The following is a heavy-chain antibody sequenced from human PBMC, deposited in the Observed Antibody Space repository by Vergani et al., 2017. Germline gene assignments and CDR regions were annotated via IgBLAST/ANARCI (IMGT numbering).Heavy chain of an antibody. CDR2: INPSGGST. J-gene: IGHJ4*02. Sequence: QVQLVQSGAEVKKPGASVKVSCKASGYTFTSYYMHWVRQAPGQGLEWMGIINPSGGSTSYAQKFQGRVTMTRDTSTSTVYMELSSLRSEDTAVYYCARSIPAIKWELLRSALDYWGQGTLVTVSS. CDR3: ARSIPAIKWELLRSALDY. D-gene: IGHD1-26*01. V-gene: IGHV1-46*01. CDR1: GYTFTSYY.